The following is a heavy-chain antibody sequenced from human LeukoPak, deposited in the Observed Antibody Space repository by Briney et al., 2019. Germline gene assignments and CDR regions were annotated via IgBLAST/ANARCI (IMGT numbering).Heavy chain of an antibody. Sequence: SGTLSLTCAVSGGSISSSNWWSWVRQPPGKGLEWIGEIYHSGSTNYNPSLKSRVTISVDKSKNQFSLKLSSVTAADTAVYYCARLVVVPAAYYYYYYYMDVWGKGTTVTVSS. CDR1: GGSISSSNW. V-gene: IGHV4-4*02. CDR2: IYHSGST. D-gene: IGHD2-2*01. J-gene: IGHJ6*03. CDR3: ARLVVVPAAYYYYYYYMDV.